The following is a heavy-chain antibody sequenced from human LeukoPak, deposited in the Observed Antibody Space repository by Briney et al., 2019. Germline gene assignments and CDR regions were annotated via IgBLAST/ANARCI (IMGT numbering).Heavy chain of an antibody. Sequence: PSETLSLTCTVSGYSISSGYYLGWIRQPPGKGLEWVGSIYHSGSTYYNPSLKSRVTISVDTSKNQFSLKLSSVTAADTAVYYCARDLLGLGSGWSNSPWRYYFDYWGQGTLVTVSS. CDR3: ARDLLGLGSGWSNSPWRYYFDY. J-gene: IGHJ4*02. V-gene: IGHV4-38-2*02. D-gene: IGHD6-19*01. CDR2: IYHSGST. CDR1: GYSISSGYY.